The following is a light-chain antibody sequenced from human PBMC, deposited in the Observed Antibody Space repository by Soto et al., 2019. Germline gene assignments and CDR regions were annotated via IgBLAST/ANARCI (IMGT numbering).Light chain of an antibody. CDR1: QSVSSN. CDR2: GAS. CDR3: QQYNNWPYS. Sequence: EIVMTQSPATLSVSPGERATLSCRASQSVSSNLAGYQQKPGQAPRLLIYGASTRATGIPARFSGSGSGTAFTLTISSLQSADFAVYYCQQYNNWPYSVGQGTMLESK. J-gene: IGKJ2*03. V-gene: IGKV3-15*01.